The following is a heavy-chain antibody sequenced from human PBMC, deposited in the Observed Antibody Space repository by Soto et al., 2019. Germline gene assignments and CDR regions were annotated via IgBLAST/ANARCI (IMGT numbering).Heavy chain of an antibody. V-gene: IGHV3-30*18. Sequence: GGSLRLSCAASGFTFSSYGMHWVRQAPGKGLEWVAVISYDGSNKYYADSVKGRFTISRDNSKNTLYLQMNSLRAEDTAVYYCAKEKGLDYYDSSGSPPGWFDPWGQGTLVTVSS. CDR3: AKEKGLDYYDSSGSPPGWFDP. CDR1: GFTFSSYG. D-gene: IGHD3-22*01. J-gene: IGHJ5*02. CDR2: ISYDGSNK.